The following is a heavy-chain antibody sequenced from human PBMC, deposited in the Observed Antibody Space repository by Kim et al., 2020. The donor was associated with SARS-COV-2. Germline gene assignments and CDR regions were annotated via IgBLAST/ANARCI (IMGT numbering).Heavy chain of an antibody. CDR3: ARDWVAAAGTVWFDP. J-gene: IGHJ5*02. D-gene: IGHD6-13*01. CDR2: ISAYNGNT. V-gene: IGHV1-18*01. Sequence: ASVKVSCKASGYTFTSYGISWVRQAPGQGLEWMGWISAYNGNTNYAQKLQGRVTMTTDTSTSTAYMELRSLRSDDTAVYYCARDWVAAAGTVWFDPWGQGTLVTVSS. CDR1: GYTFTSYG.